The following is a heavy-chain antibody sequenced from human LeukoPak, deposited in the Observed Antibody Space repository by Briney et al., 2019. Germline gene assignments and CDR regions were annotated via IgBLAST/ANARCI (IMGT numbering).Heavy chain of an antibody. CDR3: ARAGAHLPYYYMDV. J-gene: IGHJ6*03. CDR1: GFTFSSYG. Sequence: PGGSLRLSCAASGFTFSSYGMHWVRQAPGKGLEWVAVIWYDGSNKSVKGRFTISRDNSKNTLYLQMNSLRAEDTAVYYCARAGAHLPYYYMDVWGKGTTVTVSS. D-gene: IGHD3-10*01. CDR2: IWYDGSNK. V-gene: IGHV3-33*01.